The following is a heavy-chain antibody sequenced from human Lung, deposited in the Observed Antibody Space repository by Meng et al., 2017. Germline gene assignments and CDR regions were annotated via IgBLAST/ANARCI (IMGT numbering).Heavy chain of an antibody. V-gene: IGHV4-34*01. CDR3: ARGPTTMAHDFDY. CDR1: GGSFSDYY. J-gene: IGHJ4*02. Sequence: QVQRLRGGAELLKPSETLSLPCVVSGGSFSDYYWSWIRQPPGKGLEWIGEINHSGSTNYNPSLESRATISVDTSQNNLSLKLSSVTAADSAVYYCARGPTTMAHDFDYWGQGTLVTVSS. CDR2: INHSGST. D-gene: IGHD4-11*01.